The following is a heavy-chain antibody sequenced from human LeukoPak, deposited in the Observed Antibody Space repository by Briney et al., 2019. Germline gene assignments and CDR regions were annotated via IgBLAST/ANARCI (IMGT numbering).Heavy chain of an antibody. Sequence: PSETLSLTCAVSGGSISSGGYSWSWIRQPPGKGLEWIGYIYYSGSTYYNPSLKSRVTISVDTSKNQFSLKLSSVTAADTAVYYCASSGWSLGGKEQFDYWGQGTLVTVSS. J-gene: IGHJ4*02. CDR1: GGSISSGGYS. CDR2: IYYSGST. V-gene: IGHV4-30-4*07. CDR3: ASSGWSLGGKEQFDY. D-gene: IGHD6-19*01.